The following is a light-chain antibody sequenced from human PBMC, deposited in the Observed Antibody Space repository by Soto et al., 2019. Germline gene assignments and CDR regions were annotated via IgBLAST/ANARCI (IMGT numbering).Light chain of an antibody. Sequence: QSVLTQPPSASGTPGQTVTISCSGSNSNIGGNPVNWYQQLPGTAPKLLIYSNNQRPSGVPDRFSGSKSGTSASLAISGLRSEDEADYYCAAWDDSLRGVFGGGTKLTVL. CDR2: SNN. CDR3: AAWDDSLRGV. J-gene: IGLJ3*02. V-gene: IGLV1-47*02. CDR1: NSNIGGNP.